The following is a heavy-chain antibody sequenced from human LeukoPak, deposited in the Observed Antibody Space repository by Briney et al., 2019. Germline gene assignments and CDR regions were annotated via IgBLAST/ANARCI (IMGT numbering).Heavy chain of an antibody. CDR2: ISSSSSTI. CDR3: ARGAIRDFWSGYLQFDY. D-gene: IGHD3-3*01. V-gene: IGHV3-48*01. Sequence: GGSLRLSCAASGFTVSSNYMNWVRQAPGKGLEWVSYISSSSSTIYYADSVKGRFTISRDNAKNSLYLQMNSLRAEDTAVYYCARGAIRDFWSGYLQFDYWGQGTLVTVSS. J-gene: IGHJ4*02. CDR1: GFTVSSNY.